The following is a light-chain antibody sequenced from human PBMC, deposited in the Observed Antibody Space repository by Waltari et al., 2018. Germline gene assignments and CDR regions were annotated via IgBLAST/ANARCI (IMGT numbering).Light chain of an antibody. CDR1: SRDIGFYNY. CDR2: DVS. CDR3: NSYTGSSSWV. Sequence: QSALTQPTSVSGSPGQSITISCTGTSRDIGFYNYVSWYQQYPGKVPQLLIYDVSARPSGVASRFSRSKSGNTASLTISGLQADDEADYYCNSYTGSSSWVFGGGTKLTVL. V-gene: IGLV2-14*01. J-gene: IGLJ3*02.